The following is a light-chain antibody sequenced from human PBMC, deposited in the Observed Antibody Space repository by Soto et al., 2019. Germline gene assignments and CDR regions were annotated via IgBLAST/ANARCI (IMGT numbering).Light chain of an antibody. CDR2: LNSDGSH. Sequence: QPVLTQSPSASASLGASVKLTCTLSSGHSNYAIAWHQQQPEKGPRYLMKLNSDGSHSKGDGIPDLFSGSSSGAERYLTISSLQSEDEADYYCQTWGTGIQVFGGGTKVTVL. V-gene: IGLV4-69*01. CDR1: SGHSNYA. J-gene: IGLJ3*02. CDR3: QTWGTGIQV.